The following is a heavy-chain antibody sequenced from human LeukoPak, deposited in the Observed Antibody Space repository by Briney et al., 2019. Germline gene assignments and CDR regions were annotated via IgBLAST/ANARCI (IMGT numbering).Heavy chain of an antibody. CDR1: GGSISSYY. V-gene: IGHV4-59*08. CDR2: VYYTGST. CDR3: ATSSDTASAY. J-gene: IGHJ4*02. D-gene: IGHD5-18*01. Sequence: SETLSLTCTVSGGSISSYYWSWIRQPPGKGLEWIGYVYYTGSTNYNPSLKSRVTISVDTSKNQFSLKLSSVTAADTAVYYCATSSDTASAYWGQGTLVAVSS.